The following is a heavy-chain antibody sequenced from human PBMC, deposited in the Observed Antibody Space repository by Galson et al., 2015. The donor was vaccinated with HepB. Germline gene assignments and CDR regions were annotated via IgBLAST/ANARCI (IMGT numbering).Heavy chain of an antibody. Sequence: SLTCTVSGGSISSYYWSWIRQPPGKGLEWIGYIYYSGSTNYNPSLKSRVTISVDTSKNQFSLKLSSVTAADTAVYYCARGGAVGYCSSTSCRLHPYYFDYWGQGTLVTVSS. CDR1: GGSISSYY. CDR3: ARGGAVGYCSSTSCRLHPYYFDY. J-gene: IGHJ4*02. D-gene: IGHD2-2*01. CDR2: IYYSGST. V-gene: IGHV4-59*08.